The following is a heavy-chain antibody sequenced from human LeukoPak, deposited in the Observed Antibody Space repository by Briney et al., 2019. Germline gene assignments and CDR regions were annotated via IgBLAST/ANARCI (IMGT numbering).Heavy chain of an antibody. CDR1: GFTFSSYW. D-gene: IGHD6-19*01. CDR2: INSDGCST. CDR3: ARGGQWLVYYFDY. J-gene: IGHJ4*02. Sequence: PGGSLRLSCAASGFTFSSYWMHWVRQAPGKGLVWVSRINSDGCSTSYADSVKGRFTISRDNAKDSLYLQMNSLRAEDTAVYYCARGGQWLVYYFDYWGQGTLVTVSS. V-gene: IGHV3-74*01.